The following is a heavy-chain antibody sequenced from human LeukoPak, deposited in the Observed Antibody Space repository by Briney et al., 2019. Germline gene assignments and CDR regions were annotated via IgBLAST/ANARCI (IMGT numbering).Heavy chain of an antibody. CDR1: GFTFSDYY. J-gene: IGHJ4*02. Sequence: GGSLRLSCAASGFTFSDYYMSWVRQAPGKGLEWVSYINSSGSTIYYADSVKGRFTISRDNAKNSLYLQMNSLRAEDTAVYYCARARRGSYYDYWGQGTLVTVSS. CDR2: INSSGSTI. CDR3: ARARRGSYYDY. V-gene: IGHV3-11*01. D-gene: IGHD1-26*01.